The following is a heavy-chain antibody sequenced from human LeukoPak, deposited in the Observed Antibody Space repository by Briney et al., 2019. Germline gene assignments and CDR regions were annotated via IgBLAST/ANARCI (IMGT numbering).Heavy chain of an antibody. CDR2: INPNSGGT. CDR3: ARAAAGGYYYYYGMDV. CDR1: GYTFTGYY. D-gene: IGHD6-13*01. V-gene: IGHV1-2*04. J-gene: IGHJ6*02. Sequence: ASVKASCKASGYTFTGYYMHWVRQAPGQGLEWMGWINPNSGGTNYAQKFQGWVTMTRDTSISTAYMELSRLRSDDTAVYYCARAAAGGYYYYYGMDVWGQGTTVTVSS.